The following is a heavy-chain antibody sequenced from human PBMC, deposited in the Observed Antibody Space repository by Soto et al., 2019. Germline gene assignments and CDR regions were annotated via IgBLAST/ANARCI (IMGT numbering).Heavy chain of an antibody. CDR1: GFTFDDYA. V-gene: IGHV3-9*01. D-gene: IGHD5-18*01. CDR3: AKDITIGYSYGLDY. J-gene: IGHJ4*02. CDR2: ISWNSGSI. Sequence: EVQLVESGGGLVQPGRSLRLSCAASGFTFDDYAMHWVRQAPGKGLEWVSGISWNSGSIGYADSVKGRFTISRDNAKNSLYLQMNSLRAEDTALYYCAKDITIGYSYGLDYWGQGTLVTVSS.